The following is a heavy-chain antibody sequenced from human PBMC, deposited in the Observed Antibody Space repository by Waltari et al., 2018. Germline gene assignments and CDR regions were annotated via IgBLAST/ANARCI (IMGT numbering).Heavy chain of an antibody. CDR2: IKHSGST. J-gene: IGHJ4*02. CDR1: GGSFSGYY. D-gene: IGHD3-3*01. Sequence: QVQLQQWGAGLLKPSETLSLTCAVYGGSFSGYYWSWIRQPPGKGLEWIGEIKHSGSTNYNPSLKSRVTISVDTSKNQFSLKLSSVTAADTAVYYCARGRQEWTVRDFDYWGQGTLVTVSS. CDR3: ARGRQEWTVRDFDY. V-gene: IGHV4-34*01.